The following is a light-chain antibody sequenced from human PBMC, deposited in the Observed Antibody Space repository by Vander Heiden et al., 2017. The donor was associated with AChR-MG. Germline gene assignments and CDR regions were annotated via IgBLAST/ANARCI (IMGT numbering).Light chain of an antibody. V-gene: IGKV1-33*01. J-gene: IGKJ3*01. CDR1: QDISNS. CDR2: DAS. Sequence: DIQMTQSPSSLSASVGDRVTLTCQASQDISNSLNWYQQKPGKAPKLLIFDASNLETGVPSRFSGRGSGSDFTLTISSLQPEDIATYFCQQYDSLFSFGPGTKVNIK. CDR3: QQYDSLFS.